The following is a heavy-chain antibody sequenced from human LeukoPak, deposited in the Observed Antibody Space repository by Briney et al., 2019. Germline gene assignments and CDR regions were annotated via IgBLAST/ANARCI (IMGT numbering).Heavy chain of an antibody. CDR1: GGSISSYY. CDR3: ARDGVGGGNSVYYYYGMDV. CDR2: IYTSGST. D-gene: IGHD4-23*01. J-gene: IGHJ6*02. V-gene: IGHV4-4*09. Sequence: SETLSLTCTVSGGSISSYYWSWIRQPPGKGLEWIGYIYTSGSTNYNPSLKSRVTMSVDTSKNQFSLKLSSVTAADTAVYYCARDGVGGGNSVYYYYGMDVWGQGTTVTVSS.